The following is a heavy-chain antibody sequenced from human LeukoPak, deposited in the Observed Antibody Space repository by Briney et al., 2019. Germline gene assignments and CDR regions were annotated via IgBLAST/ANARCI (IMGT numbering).Heavy chain of an antibody. J-gene: IGHJ4*02. V-gene: IGHV4-31*03. D-gene: IGHD3-22*01. CDR1: GGSISSGGYY. CDR3: ARGTDYYDSSGYYDY. Sequence: SETLSLTCTVSGGSISSGGYYWSWLRQHPGKGLEWIGYIYYSGSTYYNPTLKSRVTISVDTSKNQFPLKLSSVTAADTAVYYCARGTDYYDSSGYYDYWGQGTLVTVSS. CDR2: IYYSGST.